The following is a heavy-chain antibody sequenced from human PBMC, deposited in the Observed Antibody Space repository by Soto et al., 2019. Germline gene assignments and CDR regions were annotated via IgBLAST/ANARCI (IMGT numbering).Heavy chain of an antibody. CDR1: GFTFSSFW. CDR3: ARGIPGYSYGYDY. V-gene: IGHV3-7*03. Sequence: GGSLRLSCAASGFTFSSFWMTWVRQAPGKGLEWVANIKQDETEKYYVDSVKGRFSISRDNAKNSLYLQMNSLRAEDTALYYCARGIPGYSYGYDYWGQGTLVTVSS. CDR2: IKQDETEK. D-gene: IGHD5-18*01. J-gene: IGHJ4*02.